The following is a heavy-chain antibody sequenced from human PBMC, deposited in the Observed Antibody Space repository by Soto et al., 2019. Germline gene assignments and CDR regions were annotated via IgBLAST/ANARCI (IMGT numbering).Heavy chain of an antibody. CDR3: TRGHPSIYNY. J-gene: IGHJ4*02. D-gene: IGHD4-4*01. CDR2: IKEDGSEK. Sequence: GGLRLSCAASGFTFSNYWMSWVRQAPGKGLEWVANIKEDGSEKYYVDSVKGRFTISRDNAKNSLYLQMSSLRPEDTAVYYCTRGHPSIYNYWGQGTLVTVSS. CDR1: GFTFSNYW. V-gene: IGHV3-7*01.